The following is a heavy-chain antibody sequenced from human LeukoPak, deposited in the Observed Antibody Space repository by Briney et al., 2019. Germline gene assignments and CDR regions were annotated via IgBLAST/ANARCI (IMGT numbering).Heavy chain of an antibody. CDR3: ARAGGYYYDSRDY. J-gene: IGHJ4*02. V-gene: IGHV4-34*01. CDR1: GGSFSGYY. Sequence: PSETLSLTCAVYGGSFSGYYWSWIRQPPGKGLEWIGEINHSGSTNYNPSLKSRVTISVDTSKNQFSLKLSSVTAADTAVYYCARAGGYYYDSRDYWGQGTLVTVSS. CDR2: INHSGST. D-gene: IGHD3-22*01.